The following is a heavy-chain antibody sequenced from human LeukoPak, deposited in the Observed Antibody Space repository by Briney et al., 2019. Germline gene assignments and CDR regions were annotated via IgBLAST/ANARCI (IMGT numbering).Heavy chain of an antibody. CDR1: GGSISSSSYY. CDR2: IYYSGST. J-gene: IGHJ4*02. D-gene: IGHD4-17*01. Sequence: PSETLSLTCTVSGGSISSSSYYWGWIRQPPGKGLEWIGSIYYSGSTYYNPSLKSRVTISVDTSKNQFSLKLSPVTAADTAVYYCARAHGDYPAVGDFDYWGQGTLVTVSS. CDR3: ARAHGDYPAVGDFDY. V-gene: IGHV4-39*07.